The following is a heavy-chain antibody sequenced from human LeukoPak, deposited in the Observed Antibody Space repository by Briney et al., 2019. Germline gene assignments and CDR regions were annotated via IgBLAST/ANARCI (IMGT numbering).Heavy chain of an antibody. CDR3: AKRRFLEWLSNDAFDI. D-gene: IGHD3-3*01. J-gene: IGHJ3*02. Sequence: GGSLRLSCAASGFTFSSYAMSWGRQAPGKGLEWVSAISGSGGSTYHADSVKGRFTISRDNSKNTLYLQMNSLRAEDTAVYYCAKRRFLEWLSNDAFDIWGQGTMVTVSS. CDR1: GFTFSSYA. CDR2: ISGSGGST. V-gene: IGHV3-23*01.